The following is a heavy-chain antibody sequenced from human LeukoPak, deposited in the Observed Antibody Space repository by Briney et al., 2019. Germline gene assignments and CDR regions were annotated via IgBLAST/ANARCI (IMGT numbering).Heavy chain of an antibody. D-gene: IGHD1-26*01. Sequence: PGGSLRLSCAASGFPFSSYAMYWVRQAPGEGLAWVSRVHGDGNNIGYADFVEGRFTISRDNAKNTLYLEMSSLRREDSAVYYCARARVGDPTDYWGQGTLVTVSS. V-gene: IGHV3-74*01. CDR2: VHGDGNNI. CDR3: ARARVGDPTDY. J-gene: IGHJ4*02. CDR1: GFPFSSYA.